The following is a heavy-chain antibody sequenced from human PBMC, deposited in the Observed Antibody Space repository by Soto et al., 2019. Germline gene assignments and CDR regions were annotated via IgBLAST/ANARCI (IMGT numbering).Heavy chain of an antibody. CDR1: GGSISSGGYY. D-gene: IGHD2-15*01. CDR3: ARFPASKKYCSGGSCQRIAFDI. J-gene: IGHJ3*02. V-gene: IGHV4-31*03. Sequence: SETLSLTCTVSGGSISSGGYYWSWIRQHPGKGLEWIGYIYYSGSTYYNPSLKSRVTISVDTSKNQFSLKLSSVTAADTAVYYCARFPASKKYCSGGSCQRIAFDIWGQGTMVTVSS. CDR2: IYYSGST.